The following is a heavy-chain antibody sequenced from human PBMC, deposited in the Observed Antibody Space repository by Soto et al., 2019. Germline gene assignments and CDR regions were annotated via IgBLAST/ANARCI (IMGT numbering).Heavy chain of an antibody. CDR2: ISAYNGNT. V-gene: IGHV1-18*01. Sequence: QVQLVQCGAEVKKPGASVKVSCKASGYTFTSYAISWVRQAPGQGLEWMGWISAYNGNTNYAQRFQGRVTMTTDTSADTAYMELRSLRSDDTAVYFCARDDARVSTTNTDYWGQGTLVTVSS. CDR3: ARDDARVSTTNTDY. CDR1: GYTFTSYA. D-gene: IGHD1-1*01. J-gene: IGHJ4*02.